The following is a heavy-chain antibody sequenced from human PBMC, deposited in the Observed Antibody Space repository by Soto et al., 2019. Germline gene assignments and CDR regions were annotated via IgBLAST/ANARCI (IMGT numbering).Heavy chain of an antibody. J-gene: IGHJ4*02. CDR3: AKAHYSSGWLPDY. D-gene: IGHD6-19*01. Sequence: HPGGSLRLSCAASGFTFSSYAMSWVRQAPGKGLEWVSAISGSGGSTYYADSVKGRFTISRDNSKNTLYLQMNSLRAEDTAVYYCAKAHYSSGWLPDYWGQGTLVTVSS. CDR1: GFTFSSYA. CDR2: ISGSGGST. V-gene: IGHV3-23*01.